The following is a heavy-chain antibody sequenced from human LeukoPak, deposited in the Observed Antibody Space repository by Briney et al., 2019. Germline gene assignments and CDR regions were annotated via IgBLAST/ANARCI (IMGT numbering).Heavy chain of an antibody. D-gene: IGHD6-13*01. CDR3: ARGTQQAFDI. CDR1: GGSISSYY. Sequence: PSETLSLTCTVSGGSISSYYWSWIRQPPGKGLEWIGYIYYSGSTNYNPSLKSRVTISVDTSKNQFSLKLTSVTAADTAVYYCARGTQQAFDIWGQGTMVTVSS. CDR2: IYYSGST. V-gene: IGHV4-59*08. J-gene: IGHJ3*02.